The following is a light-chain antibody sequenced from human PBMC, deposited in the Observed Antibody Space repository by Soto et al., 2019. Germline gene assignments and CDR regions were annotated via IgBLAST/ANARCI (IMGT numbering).Light chain of an antibody. CDR2: GIS. J-gene: IGKJ4*01. Sequence: EIVMTQSPATLSVSPGERATLSCRASQSVSSNLAWYQQKPGQAPRLLMYGISTRDTGIPARFSGSGSGTEFTLTISSLQSEDFAIYYCQQHNNWPLTFGGGTKVEIK. CDR1: QSVSSN. CDR3: QQHNNWPLT. V-gene: IGKV3-15*01.